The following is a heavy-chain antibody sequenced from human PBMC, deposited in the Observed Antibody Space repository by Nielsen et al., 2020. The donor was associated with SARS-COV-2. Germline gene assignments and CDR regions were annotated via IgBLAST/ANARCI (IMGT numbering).Heavy chain of an antibody. CDR1: GFTFNIYA. V-gene: IGHV3-23*01. D-gene: IGHD3-10*01. CDR3: AKDDVVRGDAYDI. J-gene: IGHJ3*02. CDR2: TSASGAST. Sequence: GESLKISCAASGFTFNIYAMAWVRRAPGRGLEWVSGTSASGASTYYADSVKGRFSISRDNSRNTLYLQMNSLRVDDTAIYFCAKDDVVRGDAYDIWGQGTVVTVSS.